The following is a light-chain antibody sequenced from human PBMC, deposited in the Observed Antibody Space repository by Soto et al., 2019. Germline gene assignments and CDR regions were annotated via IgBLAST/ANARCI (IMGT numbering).Light chain of an antibody. J-gene: IGKJ2*01. CDR2: DAS. CDR1: QDISNY. Sequence: DIQMTQSPSSMSASVGDRVTITCQASQDISNYLNWYQQKPRKAPKLLIYDASKLETGVPSRFSGSGSGTDFTFTISSLQPEDIATYYCQQYDNLPPYTFGQGTKLEIK. CDR3: QQYDNLPPYT. V-gene: IGKV1-33*01.